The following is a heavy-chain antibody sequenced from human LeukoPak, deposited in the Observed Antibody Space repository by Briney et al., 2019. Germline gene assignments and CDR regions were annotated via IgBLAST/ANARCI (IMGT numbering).Heavy chain of an antibody. V-gene: IGHV4-4*07. D-gene: IGHD1-26*01. J-gene: IGHJ5*02. CDR1: GGSISSYY. CDR2: IYTSGST. CDR3: ARHLRYSGGWFDP. Sequence: KSSGTLSLTCTVAGGSISSYYWSWIRQPAGKGLEWIGRIYTSGSTNYNPSLKSRVTMSVDTSKNQFSLKLSSVTAADTAVYYCARHLRYSGGWFDPWGQGTLVTVSS.